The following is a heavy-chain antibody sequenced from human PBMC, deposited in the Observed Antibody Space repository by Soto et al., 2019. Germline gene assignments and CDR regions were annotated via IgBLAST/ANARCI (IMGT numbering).Heavy chain of an antibody. J-gene: IGHJ3*02. CDR1: GFSFTSIA. CDR2: ILGSGDST. CDR3: ARRPDAFDI. V-gene: IGHV3-23*01. Sequence: EVQLLESGGGLVQPGGSLRLSCAASGFSFTSIAMAWVRQAPGKGLEWVSHILGSGDSTYYADSVKGRFTISRDNSKNTLYLQMNSLRVEYTAVYYCARRPDAFDIWGQGTMVTVSS.